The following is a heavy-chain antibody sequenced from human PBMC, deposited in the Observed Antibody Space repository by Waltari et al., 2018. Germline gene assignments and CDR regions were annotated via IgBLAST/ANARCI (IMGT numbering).Heavy chain of an antibody. CDR3: ATHQQVWLINAMDV. CDR1: GYTSTDSF. V-gene: IGHV1-2*06. CDR2: INPNSGGT. Sequence: QVQLVQSGAEVKKPGASVKVSCKASGYTSTDSFFPWVRQAPGQGLEWMGRINPNSGGTNYGQKFQGRVTLTRDTSISTAYMELSSLTSDDTAVYYCATHQQVWLINAMDVWGQGTTVTVSS. D-gene: IGHD3-10*01. J-gene: IGHJ6*02.